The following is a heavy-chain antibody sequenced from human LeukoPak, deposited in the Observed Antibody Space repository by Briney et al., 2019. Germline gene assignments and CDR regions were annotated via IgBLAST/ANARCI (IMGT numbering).Heavy chain of an antibody. J-gene: IGHJ6*03. CDR3: ARGGRTMVRGVSSNRYYYYMDV. Sequence: SETLSLTCAVYGGSFSDYYWTWIRQPPGKGLEWIGEINHSGSTNYSPSLKSQVTISVDTSKNQFSLNLTSVTAADTAVYYCARGGRTMVRGVSSNRYYYYMDVWGKGTTVTVSS. CDR2: INHSGST. D-gene: IGHD3-10*01. CDR1: GGSFSDYY. V-gene: IGHV4-34*01.